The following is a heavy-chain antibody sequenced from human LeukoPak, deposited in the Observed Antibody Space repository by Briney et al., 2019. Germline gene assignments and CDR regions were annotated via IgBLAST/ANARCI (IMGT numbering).Heavy chain of an antibody. CDR1: GGSFSGYY. J-gene: IGHJ4*02. Sequence: SETLSLTCAVYGGSFSGYYWSWIRQPPGKGLEWIGEINHSGSTNYNPSLKSRVTISVDTSKNQFSLNLRSVTAADTAVYYCARLTRKTTVVPPDFDYWGQGILVTVSS. CDR2: INHSGST. D-gene: IGHD4-23*01. CDR3: ARLTRKTTVVPPDFDY. V-gene: IGHV4-34*01.